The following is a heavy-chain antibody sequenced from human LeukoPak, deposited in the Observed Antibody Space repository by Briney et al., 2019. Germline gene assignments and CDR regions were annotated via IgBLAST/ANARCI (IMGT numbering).Heavy chain of an antibody. CDR3: ASHVVTTWGDYFDY. CDR2: NSGST. V-gene: IGHV4-59*08. D-gene: IGHD4-23*01. J-gene: IGHJ4*02. Sequence: PSETLSLTCTVSGGSISSYYWSWIRQPPGKGVEWMGYNSGSTNYNPSLKSRGTISVDTSKNHFSLNLSSVTAADTAVYYCASHVVTTWGDYFDYWGQGTLVTVSS. CDR1: GGSISSYY.